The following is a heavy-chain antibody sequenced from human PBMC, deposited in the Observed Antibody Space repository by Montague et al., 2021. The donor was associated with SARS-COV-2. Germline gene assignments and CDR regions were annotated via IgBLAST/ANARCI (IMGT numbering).Heavy chain of an antibody. CDR3: ARERSSGWD. Sequence: SETLSLTCTVSDGSISSCSYYWGWIRQPPGKGLVWIGSIYYSGSTYNNPSLKSRVTLSVDTSENHFSLKLSSVTAADTAVYYCARERSSGWDGGQGTLATVSS. D-gene: IGHD6-19*01. J-gene: IGHJ4*02. CDR2: IYYSGST. V-gene: IGHV4-39*07. CDR1: DGSISSCSYY.